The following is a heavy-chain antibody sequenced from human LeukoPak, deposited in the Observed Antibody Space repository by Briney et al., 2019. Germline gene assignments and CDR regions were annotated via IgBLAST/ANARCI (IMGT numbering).Heavy chain of an antibody. V-gene: IGHV3-7*01. CDR3: ASDPSGPSDSSGWYYFDN. Sequence: GGSLRLSCAASGFIVSNYCMGWVRQAPGKGLEWVAYIKQDASETYYVDSVRGRFSISRDNAKNSLFLQMNSLRAEDTAVYYCASDPSGPSDSSGWYYFDNWGQGTLVTVSS. J-gene: IGHJ4*02. CDR1: GFIVSNYC. D-gene: IGHD6-19*01. CDR2: IKQDASET.